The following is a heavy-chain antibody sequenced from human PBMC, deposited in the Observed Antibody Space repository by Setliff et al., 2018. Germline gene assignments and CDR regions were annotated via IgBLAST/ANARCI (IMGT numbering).Heavy chain of an antibody. Sequence: GSLRLSCAASGFTVSSFSMHWVRQAPGKRLEWVSAISGAGGNTFYADSVQGRFSISSDNSKNTLFLQVNGLRAADTAVYYCAKDLVSIDYVYFFDSWGQGSLVTVSS. V-gene: IGHV3-23*01. CDR3: AKDLVSIDYVYFFDS. CDR2: ISGAGGNT. J-gene: IGHJ4*02. D-gene: IGHD4-17*01. CDR1: GFTVSSFS.